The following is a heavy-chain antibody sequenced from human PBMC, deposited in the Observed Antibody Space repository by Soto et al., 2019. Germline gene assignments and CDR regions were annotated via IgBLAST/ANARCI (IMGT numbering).Heavy chain of an antibody. CDR2: ISGSGGST. CDR1: GFTFSSYA. V-gene: IGHV3-23*01. D-gene: IGHD3-22*01. CDR3: AKESRAGRITMIVVVITPFDY. Sequence: GGSLRLSCAASGFTFSSYAMSWVRQAPGKGLEWVSAISGSGGSTYYADSVKGRFTISRDNSKNTLYLQMNSLRAEDTAVYYCAKESRAGRITMIVVVITPFDYWGQGTLVTVSS. J-gene: IGHJ4*02.